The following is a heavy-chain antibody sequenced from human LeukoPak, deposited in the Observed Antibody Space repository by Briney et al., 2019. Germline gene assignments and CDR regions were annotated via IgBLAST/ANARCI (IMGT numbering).Heavy chain of an antibody. CDR1: GFSFSTYG. CDR2: ISGNGIST. J-gene: IGHJ4*02. V-gene: IGHV3-23*01. CDR3: AKVGPGCSSTSCYPGY. D-gene: IGHD2-2*01. Sequence: GGSLRLSCAASGFSFSTYGMSWVRQAPGKGLEWVSAISGNGISTYYADSVKGRFTISRDNSKNTVYLQMNSLRAEDTAVYYCAKVGPGCSSTSCYPGYWGQGTLVTVSS.